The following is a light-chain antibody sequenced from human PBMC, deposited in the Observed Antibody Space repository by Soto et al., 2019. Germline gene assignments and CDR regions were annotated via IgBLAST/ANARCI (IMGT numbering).Light chain of an antibody. CDR1: QSVSSN. CDR2: ETS. J-gene: IGKJ1*01. Sequence: EIVMTQSPATLSVSPGERATLSCRASQSVSSNLAWYQQKPGQAPRLLIYETSIRATGIPARFSGSGSGTEFTLTISSLQSEDFAVYYCQQYHKWPTWTFGQGTKVDI. V-gene: IGKV3-15*01. CDR3: QQYHKWPTWT.